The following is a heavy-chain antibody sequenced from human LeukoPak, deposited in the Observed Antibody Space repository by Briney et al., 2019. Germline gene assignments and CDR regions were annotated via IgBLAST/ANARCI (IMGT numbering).Heavy chain of an antibody. J-gene: IGHJ4*02. D-gene: IGHD3-9*01. CDR1: GFTFSSYS. CDR2: ISYDGSNK. V-gene: IGHV3-30*03. Sequence: GGSLRLSCAASGFTFSSYSMHWVRQAPGKGLEWVAVISYDGSNKYYADSVKGRFTISRDNSKNTLYLQMNSLRAEDTAVYYCARDLNYWGQGTLVTVSS. CDR3: ARDLNY.